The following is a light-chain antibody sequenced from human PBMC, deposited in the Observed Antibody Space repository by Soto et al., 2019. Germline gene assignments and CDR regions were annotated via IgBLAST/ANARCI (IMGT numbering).Light chain of an antibody. V-gene: IGLV1-44*01. CDR1: GSNIGTNT. CDR2: SDN. CDR3: AAWDGSFVV. Sequence: QSVLTQPPSASGTPGQSVTISCSGSGSNIGTNTVPWYQQLPGAAPSLLIYSDNHRPSGVPARFSGSKSGTSASLTISGLQSEDEADYYCAAWDGSFVVFGGGTKLTVL. J-gene: IGLJ3*02.